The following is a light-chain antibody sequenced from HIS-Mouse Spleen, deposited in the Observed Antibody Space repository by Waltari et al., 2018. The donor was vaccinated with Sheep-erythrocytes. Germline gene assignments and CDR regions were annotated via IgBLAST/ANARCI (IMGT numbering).Light chain of an antibody. CDR3: CSYAGSSTPWV. CDR2: EGS. V-gene: IGLV2-23*01. Sequence: QSALPQPASVSGSPGQSITISCTGTSSDVGCYNLVSWYQQHPGKAPKLMIYEGSKRPSGVSNRFSGSKSGNTASLTISGLQAEDEADYYCCSYAGSSTPWVFGGGTKLTVL. J-gene: IGLJ3*02. CDR1: SSDVGCYNL.